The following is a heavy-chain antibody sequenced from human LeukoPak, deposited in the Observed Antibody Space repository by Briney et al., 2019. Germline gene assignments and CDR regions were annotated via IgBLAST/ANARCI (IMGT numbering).Heavy chain of an antibody. D-gene: IGHD3-9*01. CDR2: ISGSGGST. CDR3: AKDNDILTGYYYFDY. Sequence: PGGSLILSCAASGFTFSSYAMSWVRQAPGKGLEWVSAISGSGGSTYYADSVKGRFTISRDNSKNTLYLQMNSLRAEDTAVYYCAKDNDILTGYYYFDYWGQGTLVTVSS. V-gene: IGHV3-23*01. J-gene: IGHJ4*02. CDR1: GFTFSSYA.